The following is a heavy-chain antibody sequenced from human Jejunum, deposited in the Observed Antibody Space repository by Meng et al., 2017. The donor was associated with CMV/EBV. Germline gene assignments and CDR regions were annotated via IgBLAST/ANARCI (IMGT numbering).Heavy chain of an antibody. Sequence: VSCDSIRSNTHYWRWIRQPPGKGLEWIGSIYYSGSTSYTPSLKSRVTISLDTSNNQFSLDLSSVTAADTAVYYCARWRVVTLSFDYWGQGTLVTVSS. CDR2: IYYSGST. V-gene: IGHV4-39*07. CDR1: CDSIRSNTHY. D-gene: IGHD2-21*02. CDR3: ARWRVVTLSFDY. J-gene: IGHJ4*02.